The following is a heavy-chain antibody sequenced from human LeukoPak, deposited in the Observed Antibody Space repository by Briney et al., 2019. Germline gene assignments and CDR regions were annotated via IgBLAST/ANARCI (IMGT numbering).Heavy chain of an antibody. J-gene: IGHJ4*01. Sequence: SETLSLTCTVSGGSISSYYWRWLRQPPGKGLEWIGYIYYSGSTNYNPSLKSRVTISVDTSKNQFSLKLSSVTAADTAVYYCARGQALYYDILTGYPLFDYWGQGTLVTVSS. D-gene: IGHD3-9*01. CDR2: IYYSGST. V-gene: IGHV4-59*01. CDR3: ARGQALYYDILTGYPLFDY. CDR1: GGSISSYY.